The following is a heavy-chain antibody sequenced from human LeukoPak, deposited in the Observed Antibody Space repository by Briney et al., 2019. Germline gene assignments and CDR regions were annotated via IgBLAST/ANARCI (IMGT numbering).Heavy chain of an antibody. CDR1: GSTFTGHY. Sequence: GSVKVSCKTSGSTFTGHYVHWVRQAPGQGLEWMAMINPGDGGTIFAHRFQARVTVSQDTSTSTVYMEMNDLKSDDTAMYYCARGVGHWFDPWGQGTLVTVSS. CDR3: ARGVGHWFDP. CDR2: INPGDGGT. V-gene: IGHV1-46*01. J-gene: IGHJ5*02.